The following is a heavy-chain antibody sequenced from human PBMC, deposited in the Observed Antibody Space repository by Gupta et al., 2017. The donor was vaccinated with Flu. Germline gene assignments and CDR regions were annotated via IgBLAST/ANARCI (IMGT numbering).Heavy chain of an antibody. CDR3: ARDIPQIRQYYDFWSGPNWFDP. V-gene: IGHV3-21*01. J-gene: IGHJ5*02. Sequence: QAPGKGLEWVSSISSSSSYIYYADSVKGRFTISRDNAKNSLYLQMNSLRAEDTAVYYCARDIPQIRQYYDFWSGPNWFDPWGQGTRVTVS. CDR2: ISSSSSYI. D-gene: IGHD3-3*01.